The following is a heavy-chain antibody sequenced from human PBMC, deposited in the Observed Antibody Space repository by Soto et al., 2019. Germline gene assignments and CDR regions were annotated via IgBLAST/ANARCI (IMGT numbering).Heavy chain of an antibody. CDR1: GGSISSSSYY. CDR3: GGNVREGSRWYGSWFDS. CDR2: IYYSGST. Sequence: SETLSLTCTVSGGSISSSSYYWGWIRQPPGKGLEWIGSIYYSGSTYYNPSLKSRVTISVDTSKNQFSLKLSSVTAADTAVYYCGGNVREGSRWYGSWFDSWGQGTLVTVSS. V-gene: IGHV4-39*01. J-gene: IGHJ5*01. D-gene: IGHD6-13*01.